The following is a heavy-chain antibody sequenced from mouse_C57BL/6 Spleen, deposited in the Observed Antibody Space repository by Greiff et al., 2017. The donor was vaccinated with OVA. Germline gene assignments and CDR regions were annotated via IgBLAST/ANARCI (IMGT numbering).Heavy chain of an antibody. V-gene: IGHV5-9-1*02. CDR3: TREKEFYAMDY. CDR2: ISSGGDYI. J-gene: IGHJ4*01. Sequence: DVMLVESGEGLVKPGGSLKLSCAASGFTFSSYAMSWVRQTPEKRLEWVAYISSGGDYIYYADTVKGRFTISRDNARNTLYLQMSSLKSEDTAMYYCTREKEFYAMDYWGQGTSVTVSS. CDR1: GFTFSSYA.